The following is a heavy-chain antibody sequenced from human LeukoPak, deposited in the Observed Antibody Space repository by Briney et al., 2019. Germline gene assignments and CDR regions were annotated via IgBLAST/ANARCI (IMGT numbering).Heavy chain of an antibody. CDR3: AKGGIVVVPAAMAFDI. D-gene: IGHD2-2*01. J-gene: IGHJ3*02. V-gene: IGHV3-9*01. CDR2: ISWNRGSI. CDR1: GFTFDDYA. Sequence: PGRSLRLSCAASGFTFDDYAMHWVRQAPGKGLEWVSGISWNRGSINYADSVKGRFTISRDNAKNSLYLQMNSLRAEDTALYYCAKGGIVVVPAAMAFDIWGQGTIVTVSS.